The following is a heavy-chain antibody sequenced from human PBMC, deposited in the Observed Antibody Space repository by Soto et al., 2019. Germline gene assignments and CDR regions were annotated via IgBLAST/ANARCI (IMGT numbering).Heavy chain of an antibody. CDR1: GFTFSSFA. CDR3: ARLGVAGTYDAFDV. D-gene: IGHD3-16*01. CDR2: ISGSGGGT. V-gene: IGHV3-23*01. Sequence: GGSLRLSCAASGFTFSSFAMSWVRQAPGKGLEWVSAISGSGGGTYYADSVKGRVTISRDNSKNTLYLQMNSLRAEDTAVYYCARLGVAGTYDAFDVWGRGAMVTVSS. J-gene: IGHJ3*01.